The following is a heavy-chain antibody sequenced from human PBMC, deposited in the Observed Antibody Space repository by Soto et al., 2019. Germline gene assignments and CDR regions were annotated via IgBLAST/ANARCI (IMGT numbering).Heavy chain of an antibody. V-gene: IGHV1-69*01. D-gene: IGHD5-18*01. CDR1: GGTFSSYA. CDR3: ARQTLDTAMVTRYYYGMDV. Sequence: QVQLVQSGAEVKKPGSSVKVSCKASGGTFSSYAISWVRQAPGQGLEWMGGIIPIFGTANYAQKFQGRVTITADESTSTAYMELGSLRSEDTAVYYCARQTLDTAMVTRYYYGMDVWGQGTTVTVSS. J-gene: IGHJ6*02. CDR2: IIPIFGTA.